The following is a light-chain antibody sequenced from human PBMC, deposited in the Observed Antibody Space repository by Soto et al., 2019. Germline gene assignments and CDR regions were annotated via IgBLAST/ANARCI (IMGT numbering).Light chain of an antibody. CDR1: SSDVGGYNY. CDR3: SSYAGNHNSVL. J-gene: IGLJ2*01. V-gene: IGLV2-8*01. Sequence: QSALTQPPSASGSPGQSVTISCTGTSSDVGGYNYVSWYQQHPGKAPQLIIYDVTQRPSGVPDRFSGSKSGNTASLTVSGINNEDEDDYYCSSYAGNHNSVLFGGGTKLTVL. CDR2: DVT.